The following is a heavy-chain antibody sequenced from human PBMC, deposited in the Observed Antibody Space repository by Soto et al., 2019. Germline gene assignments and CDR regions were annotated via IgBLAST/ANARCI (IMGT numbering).Heavy chain of an antibody. J-gene: IGHJ5*02. V-gene: IGHV4-39*01. D-gene: IGHD5-12*01. CDR1: GGSISSSSYY. CDR2: IYYSGST. Sequence: SETLPLTCTVSGGSISSSSYYWGLIRQPPGKGLEWIGSIYYSGSTYYNPSLKSRVTISVDTSKNQFSLKLSSVTAADTAVYYCARQGGYSGYRNRNWFDPWGQGTVVT. CDR3: ARQGGYSGYRNRNWFDP.